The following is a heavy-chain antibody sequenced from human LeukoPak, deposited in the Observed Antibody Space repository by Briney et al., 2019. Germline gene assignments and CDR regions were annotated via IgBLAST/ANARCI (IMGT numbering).Heavy chain of an antibody. D-gene: IGHD1-1*01. V-gene: IGHV4-39*07. CDR1: GGSVSSSSYY. CDR3: AREGTAGTNLNWFDP. J-gene: IGHJ5*02. Sequence: SETLSLTCTVSGGSVSSSSYYWGWIRQPPGKGLEWVGSIYYSGSTYYNPSLKSRVTISVDTSKNQFSLKLSSVTAADTAVYYCAREGTAGTNLNWFDPWGQGTLVTVSS. CDR2: IYYSGST.